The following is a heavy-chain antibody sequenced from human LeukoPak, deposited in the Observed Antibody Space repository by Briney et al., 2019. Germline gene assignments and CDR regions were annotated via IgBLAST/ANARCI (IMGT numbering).Heavy chain of an antibody. J-gene: IGHJ4*02. CDR2: INPNSGGT. V-gene: IGHV1-2*02. D-gene: IGHD6-13*01. Sequence: EASVKVSCKASGYTFTGYYMHWVRQAPGQGLEWMGWINPNSGGTNYAQKFQGRVTMTRDTSISTAYMELSRLRSDDTAVYYCARVWSPSSWYWYYWGQGTLVTVSS. CDR1: GYTFTGYY. CDR3: ARVWSPSSWYWYY.